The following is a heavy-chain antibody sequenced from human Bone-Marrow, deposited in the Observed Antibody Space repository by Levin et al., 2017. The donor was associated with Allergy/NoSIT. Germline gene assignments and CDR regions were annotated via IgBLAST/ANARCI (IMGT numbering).Heavy chain of an antibody. CDR2: IDPNSGGP. V-gene: IGHV1-2*02. CDR3: ARGPATGGYDY. Sequence: ASVKVSCKASGYTFTGNYIHWLRQAPGQGLEWMGWIDPNSGGPNYAQNFQGRVTMTRDTSISTAYMDLSRLRSDDMAVYYCARGPATGGYDYWGQGTLVTVSS. J-gene: IGHJ4*02. D-gene: IGHD7-27*01. CDR1: GYTFTGNY.